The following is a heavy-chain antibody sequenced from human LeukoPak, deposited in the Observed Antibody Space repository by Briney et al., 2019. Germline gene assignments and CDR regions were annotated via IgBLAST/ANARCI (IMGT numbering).Heavy chain of an antibody. V-gene: IGHV3-7*01. CDR2: IKQDGSEK. J-gene: IGHJ4*02. Sequence: GGPLRLSCAASGFTFSTYWMSWVRQAPGKGLEWVANIKQDGSEKYYLDSVKGRFTISRDNAKNSLYLQMNSLRAEDTAVYFCTREAAAGIDYWGQGTLVTASS. D-gene: IGHD6-13*01. CDR1: GFTFSTYW. CDR3: TREAAAGIDY.